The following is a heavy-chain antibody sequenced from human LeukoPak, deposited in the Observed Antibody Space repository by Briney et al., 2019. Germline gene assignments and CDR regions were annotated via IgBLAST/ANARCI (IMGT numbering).Heavy chain of an antibody. CDR1: GGTFSSYA. D-gene: IGHD2-2*02. CDR3: ARSTYCSSTSCYILQTPPAY. J-gene: IGHJ4*02. CDR2: IIPIFGTV. V-gene: IGHV1-69*13. Sequence: SVKVSCKASGGTFSSYAISWVRQAPGQGLEWMGGIIPIFGTVNYAQKFQGRVTITADESTSTAYMELSSLRSEDTAVYYCARSTYCSSTSCYILQTPPAYWGQGTLVTVSS.